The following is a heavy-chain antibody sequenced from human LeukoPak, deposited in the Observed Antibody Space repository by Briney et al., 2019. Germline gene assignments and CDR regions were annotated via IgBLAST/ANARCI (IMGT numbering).Heavy chain of an antibody. Sequence: ASVKVSCKTSGYTFTNYGISWVRQAPGQGLEWMGWISAYNGNTNYAQKLPGRVTITTDTSTSTTYLERRSLRSEDTPEYVGARVGTEGSITMIVVPRPCDAFDIWGQGTMVTVSS. CDR3: ARVGTEGSITMIVVPRPCDAFDI. CDR1: GYTFTNYG. J-gene: IGHJ3*02. CDR2: ISAYNGNT. V-gene: IGHV1-18*01. D-gene: IGHD3-22*01.